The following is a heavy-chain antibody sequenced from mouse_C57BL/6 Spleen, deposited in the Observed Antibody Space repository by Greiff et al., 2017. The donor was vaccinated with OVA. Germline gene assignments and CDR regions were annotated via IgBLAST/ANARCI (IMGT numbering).Heavy chain of an antibody. D-gene: IGHD2-1*01. J-gene: IGHJ4*01. CDR2: IYPGSGST. V-gene: IGHV1-55*01. Sequence: QLQQPGAELVKPGASVKMSCKASGYTFTSYWITWVKQRPGQGLEWIGDIYPGSGSTNYNEKFKSKATLTVDTSSSTAYMQLSSLTSEDSAVYYCARGTNGNFYYAMDYWGQGTSVTVSS. CDR1: GYTFTSYW. CDR3: ARGTNGNFYYAMDY.